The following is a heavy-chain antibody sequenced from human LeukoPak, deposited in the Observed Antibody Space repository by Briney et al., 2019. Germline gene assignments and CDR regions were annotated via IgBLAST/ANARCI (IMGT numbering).Heavy chain of an antibody. CDR3: AQIPFRSGDYHFDY. J-gene: IGHJ4*02. CDR1: GFTFSGYA. D-gene: IGHD3-3*01. Sequence: GGSLRLSCAASGFTFSGYAMSWVRQTPGKGLEWVSTISGSGASTYYADSVKGRFTVSRDNSKNTLHLQMKSLRAADTAVYYCAQIPFRSGDYHFDYWGQGTLLTVSS. V-gene: IGHV3-23*01. CDR2: ISGSGAST.